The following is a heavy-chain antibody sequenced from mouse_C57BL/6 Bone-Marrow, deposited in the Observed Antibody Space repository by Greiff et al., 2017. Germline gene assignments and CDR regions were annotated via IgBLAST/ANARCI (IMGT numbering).Heavy chain of an antibody. D-gene: IGHD1-1*01. V-gene: IGHV1-63*01. CDR3: ARWGNLLRDARDD. Sequence: VQLQQSGAALVRPGTSVKMSCKASGYTFTNYWIGWAKQRPGHGLAWIGDLYPGGGYPNYNEKFKGKATLTADKSSSTAYVQFSSLTSEDSAIYYCARWGNLLRDARDDWGQGTSVTVSS. CDR1: GYTFTNYW. J-gene: IGHJ4*01. CDR2: LYPGGGYP.